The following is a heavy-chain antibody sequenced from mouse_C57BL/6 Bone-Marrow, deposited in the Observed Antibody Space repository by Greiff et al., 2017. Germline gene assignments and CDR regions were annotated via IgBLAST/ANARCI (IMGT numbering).Heavy chain of an antibody. CDR1: GYTFTNYW. V-gene: IGHV1-63*01. J-gene: IGHJ2*01. CDR3: ARFITTVVATDY. Sequence: QVQLQQSGAELVRPGTSVKMSCKASGYTFTNYWIGWAKQRPGHGLEWIGDIYPGGGYTNYNGKFKGKATLTADKSSSTAYMQLSSLTSEDSAVYFCARFITTVVATDYWGQGTTLTVSS. D-gene: IGHD1-1*01. CDR2: IYPGGGYT.